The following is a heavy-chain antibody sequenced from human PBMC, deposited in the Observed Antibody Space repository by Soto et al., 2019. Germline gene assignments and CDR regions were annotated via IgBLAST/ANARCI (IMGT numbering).Heavy chain of an antibody. J-gene: IGHJ4*02. D-gene: IGHD3-22*01. Sequence: SGGSLRLSCAASGFTFSSYEMNWVRQAPGKGLEWVSYISSSGSAIYYTDSVQGRFTVSRDNAENSLYLQMNSLRAEDTAVYYCARVPNSSGFHDYWGLGTLVTVSS. CDR2: ISSSGSAI. CDR3: ARVPNSSGFHDY. V-gene: IGHV3-48*03. CDR1: GFTFSSYE.